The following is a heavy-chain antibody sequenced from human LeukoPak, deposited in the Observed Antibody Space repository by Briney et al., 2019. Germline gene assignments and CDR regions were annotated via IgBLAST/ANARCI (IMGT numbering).Heavy chain of an antibody. J-gene: IGHJ4*02. Sequence: SETLSLTCAVYGGSFSGYYWSWIRQPPGKGLEWIGEINHSGSTNYNPSLKSRVTISVDTSKNQFSLKLSSVTAADTAVYYCARGYSSGWYPDYWGQGTRVTVSS. CDR1: GGSFSGYY. V-gene: IGHV4-34*01. D-gene: IGHD6-19*01. CDR2: INHSGST. CDR3: ARGYSSGWYPDY.